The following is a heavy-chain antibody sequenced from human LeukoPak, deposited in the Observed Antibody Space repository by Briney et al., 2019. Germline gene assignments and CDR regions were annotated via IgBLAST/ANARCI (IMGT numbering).Heavy chain of an antibody. CDR3: ARDCSSTSCHGLPYFDY. V-gene: IGHV3-11*04. Sequence: GGSLRLSCAASGFTVSSNYMSWVRQAPGKGLEWVSYISSSGSTIYYADSVKGRFTISRDNAKNSLYLQMNSLRAEDTAVYYCARDCSSTSCHGLPYFDYWGQGTLVTVSS. D-gene: IGHD2-2*01. CDR1: GFTVSSNY. CDR2: ISSSGSTI. J-gene: IGHJ4*02.